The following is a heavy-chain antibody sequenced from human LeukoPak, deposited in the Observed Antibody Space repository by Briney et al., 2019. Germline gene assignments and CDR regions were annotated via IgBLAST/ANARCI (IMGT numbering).Heavy chain of an antibody. V-gene: IGHV4-39*07. J-gene: IGHJ4*02. CDR3: ARVIRGAGGFTMVRGVITWFDY. D-gene: IGHD3-10*01. Sequence: SETLSLTCTVSGGSISSSSYYWGWIRQPPGKGLEWIGSIYYSGSTYYNPSLKSRVTISVDTSKNQFSLKLSSVTAADAAVYYCARVIRGAGGFTMVRGVITWFDYWGQGTLVTVSS. CDR1: GGSISSSSYY. CDR2: IYYSGST.